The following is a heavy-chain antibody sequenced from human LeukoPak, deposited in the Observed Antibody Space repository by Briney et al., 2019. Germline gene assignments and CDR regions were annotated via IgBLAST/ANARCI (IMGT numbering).Heavy chain of an antibody. V-gene: IGHV4-59*08. J-gene: IGHJ4*02. CDR3: ASTGGLWFGELYFDY. D-gene: IGHD3-10*01. Sequence: SETLSLTCTVSGGSISSYYGSWIRQPPGKGLEWIGYIYYSGSTNYNPSLKSRVTISVDTSKNQFSLKLSSVTAADTAVYYCASTGGLWFGELYFDYWGRGTLVTVSS. CDR1: GGSISSYY. CDR2: IYYSGST.